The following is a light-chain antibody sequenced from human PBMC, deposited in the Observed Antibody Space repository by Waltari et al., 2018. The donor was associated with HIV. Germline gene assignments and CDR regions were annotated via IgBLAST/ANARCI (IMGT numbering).Light chain of an antibody. CDR2: SNN. CDR1: SSNIGSNN. CDR3: AAWDDSLNAWV. Sequence: QSVLTQPPSASGTPGQRVSISCSGSSSNIGSNNVNWYQQRPGTAPQLLIYSNNQRPSGVPDRFSGSKSGTSASLAISGLQSEDEADYYCAAWDDSLNAWVFGGGTKLTVL. V-gene: IGLV1-44*01. J-gene: IGLJ3*02.